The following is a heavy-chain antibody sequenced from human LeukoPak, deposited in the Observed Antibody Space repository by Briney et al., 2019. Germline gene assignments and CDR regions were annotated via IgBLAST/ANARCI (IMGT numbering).Heavy chain of an antibody. CDR3: ASSSGWYINWFDP. D-gene: IGHD6-19*01. J-gene: IGHJ5*02. V-gene: IGHV3-23*01. CDR1: GFTFSSYA. Sequence: GGSLRLSCAASGFTFSSYAMSWVRQAPGKGLEWVSAISGSGGSTYYTDSVKGRFTISRDNSKNTLYLQMNSLRAEDTAVYYCASSSGWYINWFDPWGQGTLVTVSS. CDR2: ISGSGGST.